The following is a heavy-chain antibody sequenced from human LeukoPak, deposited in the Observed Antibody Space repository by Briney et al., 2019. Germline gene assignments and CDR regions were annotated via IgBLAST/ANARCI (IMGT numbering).Heavy chain of an antibody. CDR2: IWYDGSNK. CDR1: GFTFSSYG. D-gene: IGHD2-2*01. CDR3: ARAGDIVVVPAADYYYGMDV. Sequence: PGRSLRLSCAASGFTFSSYGMHWVRQAPGKGLEWVAVIWYDGSNKYYADSVKGRFTISRDNSKNTLYLQMNSLRAEDTAVYYCARAGDIVVVPAADYYYGMDVWGKGTTVTVSS. V-gene: IGHV3-33*01. J-gene: IGHJ6*04.